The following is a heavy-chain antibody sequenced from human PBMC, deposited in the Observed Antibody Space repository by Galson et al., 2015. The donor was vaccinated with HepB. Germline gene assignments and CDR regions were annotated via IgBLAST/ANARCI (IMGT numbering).Heavy chain of an antibody. D-gene: IGHD3-10*01. CDR1: GYTFTSYY. V-gene: IGHV1-46*01. J-gene: IGHJ4*02. CDR3: ASDGSGRKRYFDY. CDR2: INPSGGST. Sequence: SVKVSCKASGYTFTSYYMHWVRQAPGQGLEWMGIINPSGGSTSYAQKFQGRVTMTRDTSTSTAYMELRSLRSDDTAVYYCASDGSGRKRYFDYWGQGTLVTVSS.